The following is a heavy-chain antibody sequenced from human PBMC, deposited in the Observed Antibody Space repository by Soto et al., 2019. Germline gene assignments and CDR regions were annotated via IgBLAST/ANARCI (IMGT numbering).Heavy chain of an antibody. CDR3: ARPQTATGLDY. V-gene: IGHV1-69*13. CDR2: IIPIFGTA. D-gene: IGHD1-1*01. Sequence: SVKVSCKASGCTFSSYAISCVRQAPGQGLEWMGGIIPIFGTANYAQKFQGRVTITADESTSTAYMELSSLRSEDTAVYYCARPQTATGLDYWGQGTLVTVSS. CDR1: GCTFSSYA. J-gene: IGHJ4*02.